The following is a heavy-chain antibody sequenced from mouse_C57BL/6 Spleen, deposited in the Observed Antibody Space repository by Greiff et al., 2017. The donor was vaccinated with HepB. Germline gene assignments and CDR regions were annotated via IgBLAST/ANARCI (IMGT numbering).Heavy chain of an antibody. CDR2: ISYDGSN. CDR1: GYSITSGYY. CDR3: AREDYGSSGYFDY. Sequence: EVQLQQSGPGLVKPSQSLSLTCSVTGYSITSGYYWNWIRQFPGNKLEWRGYISYDGSNNYNPSLKNRISITRDTSKNKFFLKLNSVTTEDTATYYYAREDYGSSGYFDYWGQGTTLTVSS. D-gene: IGHD1-1*01. V-gene: IGHV3-6*01. J-gene: IGHJ2*01.